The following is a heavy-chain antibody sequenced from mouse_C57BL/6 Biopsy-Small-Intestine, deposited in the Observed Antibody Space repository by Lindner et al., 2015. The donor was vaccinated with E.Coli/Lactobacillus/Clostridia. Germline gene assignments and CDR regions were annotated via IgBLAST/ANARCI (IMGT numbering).Heavy chain of an antibody. J-gene: IGHJ1*01. CDR3: AAVGATAFRYFDL. V-gene: IGHV1S18*01. D-gene: IGHD1-1*02. CDR2: IAVGSGYT. Sequence: SVKVSCKASGFTFINSAMQWVRQARGQRLEWMGWIAVGSGYTNYAQKFQERVTITRDMSTNTVYMELSSLVSEDTAVYYCAAVGATAFRYFDLWGRGTLVTVSS. CDR1: GFTFINSA.